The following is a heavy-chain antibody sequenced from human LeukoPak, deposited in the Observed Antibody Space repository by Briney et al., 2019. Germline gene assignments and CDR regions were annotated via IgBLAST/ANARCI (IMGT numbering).Heavy chain of an antibody. CDR1: GFTFSSYA. CDR3: ARGVAAAGTSDSFDY. Sequence: GSLRLSCAASGFTFSSYAMSWVRQAPGKGLEWIGEINHSGSTNYNPSLKSRVTISVDTSKNQFSLKLSSVTAADTAVYYCARGVAAAGTSDSFDYWGQGTLVTVSS. V-gene: IGHV4-34*01. CDR2: INHSGST. J-gene: IGHJ4*02. D-gene: IGHD6-13*01.